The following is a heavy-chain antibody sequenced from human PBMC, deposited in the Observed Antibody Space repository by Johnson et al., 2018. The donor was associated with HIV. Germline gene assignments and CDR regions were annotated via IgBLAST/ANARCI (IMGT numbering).Heavy chain of an antibody. CDR1: RITLSSNY. CDR2: IYKGGST. Sequence: MLLVESGGGVVQPGRSLRLSCAASRITLSSNYMTWVRQAPGKGLEWVSVIYKGGSTYYADSVKGRFTISRDNFKNTVYLQMNSLRAEDTAVYYCARDLRGNWNYEAFDMWGQGTMVTVSS. D-gene: IGHD1-7*01. J-gene: IGHJ3*02. V-gene: IGHV3-66*01. CDR3: ARDLRGNWNYEAFDM.